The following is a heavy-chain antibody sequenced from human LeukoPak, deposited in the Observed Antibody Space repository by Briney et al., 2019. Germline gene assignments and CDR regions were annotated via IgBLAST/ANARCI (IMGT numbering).Heavy chain of an antibody. CDR2: IYHSGST. D-gene: IGHD3-16*01. Sequence: SETLSLTCAVSGGSISSSNWWSWVRQPPGKGLEWIGEIYHSGSTNYNPSLKSRVTISVDKSKNQFSLKLSSVTAADTAVYYCAREDDYVWGSSPRSGPHAFDIWGQGTMVTVSS. CDR1: GGSISSSNW. J-gene: IGHJ3*02. CDR3: AREDDYVWGSSPRSGPHAFDI. V-gene: IGHV4-4*02.